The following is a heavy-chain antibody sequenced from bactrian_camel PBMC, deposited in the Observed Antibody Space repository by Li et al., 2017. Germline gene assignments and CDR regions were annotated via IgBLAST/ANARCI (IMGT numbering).Heavy chain of an antibody. D-gene: IGHD5*01. CDR2: IYSDGSNT. Sequence: QVQLVESGGGLVQPGGSLRLSCVASGLAFSTFHMTWVRQAPGKGLEWVSSIYSDGSNTYYADFAKGRFTISRDNYKNTVYLQMNSLQSEDTALYYCAAYRDGGTSNFAYWGQGTQVTVS. CDR3: AAYRDGGTSNFAY. V-gene: IGHV3-2*01. CDR1: GLAFSTFH. J-gene: IGHJ6*01.